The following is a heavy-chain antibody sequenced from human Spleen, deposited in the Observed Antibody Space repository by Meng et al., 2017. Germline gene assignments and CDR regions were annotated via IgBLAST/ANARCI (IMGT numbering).Heavy chain of an antibody. CDR2: INPKSGGT. D-gene: IGHD6-25*01. CDR3: ARDEDISAAGKLFGDY. V-gene: IGHV1-2*06. J-gene: IGHJ4*02. CDR1: GYNFPDYY. Sequence: QVLLGQSGAEVKKPGASVKVSCKPSGYNFPDYYRHWVRRAPGQGLEWMGRINPKSGGTHYAQKFQARVTMTGDTSISTAYMELSGLRSDDTAMYYCARDEDISAAGKLFGDYWGQGTLVTVSS.